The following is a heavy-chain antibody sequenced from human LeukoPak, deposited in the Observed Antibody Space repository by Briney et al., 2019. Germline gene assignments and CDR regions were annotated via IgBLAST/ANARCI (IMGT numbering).Heavy chain of an antibody. J-gene: IGHJ4*02. Sequence: PSETLSLTCAVYGGSFSGYYWSWVRQAPGKGLEWVSAISGSGGSTYYADSVKGRFTISRDNSKNTLYLQMNSLRAEDTAVYYCAKTPKRYYYDSSGYLWGQGTLVTVSS. D-gene: IGHD3-22*01. CDR1: GGSFSGYY. CDR3: AKTPKRYYYDSSGYL. CDR2: ISGSGGST. V-gene: IGHV3-23*01.